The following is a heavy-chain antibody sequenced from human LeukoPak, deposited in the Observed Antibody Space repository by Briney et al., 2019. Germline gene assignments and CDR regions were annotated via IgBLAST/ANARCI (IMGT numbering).Heavy chain of an antibody. D-gene: IGHD6-13*01. CDR1: GDSINNNNYY. Sequence: KPSETLSLTCTVSGDSINNNNYYWGWIRQPPGKGLEWIGYIYYSGSTNYNPSLKSRVTISVDTSKNQFSLKLSSVTAADTAVYYCARGAYSSSWYLGYWGQGTLVTVSS. V-gene: IGHV4-61*05. J-gene: IGHJ4*02. CDR2: IYYSGST. CDR3: ARGAYSSSWYLGY.